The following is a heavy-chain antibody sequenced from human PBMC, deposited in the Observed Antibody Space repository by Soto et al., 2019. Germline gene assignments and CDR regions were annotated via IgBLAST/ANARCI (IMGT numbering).Heavy chain of an antibody. J-gene: IGHJ6*02. CDR1: VFSFSPSG. CDR3: ARTPYTAGYPYGMQC. Sequence: VGSLRLSCAASVFSFSPSGMHCVRQSPGKGLEWVAVIWHDGSNKYYADSVKGRFTISRDNSKNTLYMQMNSLRAEDTAVYYWARTPYTAGYPYGMQCWGQG. D-gene: IGHD3-9*01. CDR2: IWHDGSNK. V-gene: IGHV3-33*01.